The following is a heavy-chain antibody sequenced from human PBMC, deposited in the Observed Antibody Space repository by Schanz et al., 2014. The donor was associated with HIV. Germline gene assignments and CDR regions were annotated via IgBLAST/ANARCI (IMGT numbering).Heavy chain of an antibody. V-gene: IGHV3-11*01. D-gene: IGHD3-16*01. CDR1: GFTFSDYY. Sequence: QVQLVESGGGLVKPGRSLRLSCAASGFTFSDYYISWIRQAPGRGLEWVSYISSSGRTIYYADSVKGRFTVSRDNAKNSLYLQMNSLRAEDTAVYYCVRAGGELGGYYYGMDVWGQGTTVSVSS. CDR3: VRAGGELGGYYYGMDV. J-gene: IGHJ6*02. CDR2: ISSSGRTI.